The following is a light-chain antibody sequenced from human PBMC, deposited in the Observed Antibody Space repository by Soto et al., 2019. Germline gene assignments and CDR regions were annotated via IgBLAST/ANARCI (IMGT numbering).Light chain of an antibody. CDR2: AGS. CDR3: QQYYTTHRK. CDR1: QSISFW. V-gene: IGKV1-39*01. J-gene: IGKJ1*01. Sequence: DSQVPQSPSSLSSSVVDRVPITGRTNQSISFWLNWYQQKPGKAPKILIYAGSTLQSGVPSRFIGSGLVTDFTLTIRSMQAEDVAVYYCQQYYTTHRKCGHGTTGDIK.